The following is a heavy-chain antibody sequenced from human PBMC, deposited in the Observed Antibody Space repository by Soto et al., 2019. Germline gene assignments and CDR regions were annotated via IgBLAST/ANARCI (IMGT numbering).Heavy chain of an antibody. CDR3: ARGLRFLEWSQMDV. D-gene: IGHD3-3*01. Sequence: ASGKVSCKASGYTFTSYAMHWVRQAPGERLEWMGWINAGNGNTKYSQKLQGRVTITRDTSASTAYMELSSLRSEDTAVYYCARGLRFLEWSQMDVWGQGTTVTVSS. CDR1: GYTFTSYA. CDR2: INAGNGNT. J-gene: IGHJ6*02. V-gene: IGHV1-3*01.